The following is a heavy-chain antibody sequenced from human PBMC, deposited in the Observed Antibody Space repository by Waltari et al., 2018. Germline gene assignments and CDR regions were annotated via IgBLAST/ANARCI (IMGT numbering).Heavy chain of an antibody. CDR3: ARAGSSRPYYYYGMDV. Sequence: EVQLVESGGGLVQPGGSLRLSCAASGFTFSSYWMSWVRQAPGKGLEGVANIKQDGSEKYYVDSVKGRFTISRDNAKNSLYLQMNSLRAEDTAVYYCARAGSSRPYYYYGMDVWGQGTTVTVSS. CDR2: IKQDGSEK. J-gene: IGHJ6*02. D-gene: IGHD6-6*01. V-gene: IGHV3-7*01. CDR1: GFTFSSYW.